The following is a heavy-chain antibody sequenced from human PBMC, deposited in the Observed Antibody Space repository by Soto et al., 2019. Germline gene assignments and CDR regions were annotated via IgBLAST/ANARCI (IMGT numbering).Heavy chain of an antibody. CDR3: ARVEDSSSAEVGAFDI. J-gene: IGHJ3*02. Sequence: PSETLSLTCTVSGGSISSYYWSWIRQPPGKGLEWIGYVYYSGSTNYNPSLKSRVTISVDTSKNQFSLKLSSVTAADTAVYYCARVEDSSSAEVGAFDIWGQGTMVT. CDR2: VYYSGST. V-gene: IGHV4-59*01. D-gene: IGHD6-6*01. CDR1: GGSISSYY.